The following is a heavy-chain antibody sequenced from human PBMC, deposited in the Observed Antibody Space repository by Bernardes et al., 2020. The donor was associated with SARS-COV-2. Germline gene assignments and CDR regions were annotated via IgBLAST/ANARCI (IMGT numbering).Heavy chain of an antibody. J-gene: IGHJ4*02. Sequence: ASVKVSCKASGYTFTSYGISWVRQAPGQGLEWMGWISAYNGNTNYAQKLQGRVTMTTDTSTSTAYMELRSLRSDDTAVYYCARVGMLGYCSSTSCYSANYWGQGTLVTVSS. D-gene: IGHD2-2*01. V-gene: IGHV1-18*01. CDR2: ISAYNGNT. CDR3: ARVGMLGYCSSTSCYSANY. CDR1: GYTFTSYG.